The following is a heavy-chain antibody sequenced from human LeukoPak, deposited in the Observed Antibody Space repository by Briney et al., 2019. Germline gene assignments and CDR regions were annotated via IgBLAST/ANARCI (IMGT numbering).Heavy chain of an antibody. CDR2: IYPGDSDT. Sequence: GESLKISCKGSGYSFTSYWIGWVRQMPGKGLEWMGIIYPGDSDTRYSPSFQGQVTISADKSISTAYLQWSSLKASDTAMYHCARHDSGSYYGWYFDLWGRGTLVTVSS. V-gene: IGHV5-51*01. J-gene: IGHJ2*01. CDR1: GYSFTSYW. CDR3: ARHDSGSYYGWYFDL. D-gene: IGHD1-26*01.